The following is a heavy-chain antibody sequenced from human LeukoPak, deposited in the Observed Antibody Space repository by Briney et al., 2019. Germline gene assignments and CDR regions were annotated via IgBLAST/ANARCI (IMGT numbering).Heavy chain of an antibody. Sequence: GESLRISCKGSGYSFTSYWISGVRQMPGKGLEWMGRIDPRDSYNNYSPSFQGHVTIAADKSINTTHLQWSRQMTSDTAMYLCARAGIAVAGNAEYFQHWGQGTLVTVSS. CDR3: ARAGIAVAGNAEYFQH. J-gene: IGHJ1*01. D-gene: IGHD6-19*01. CDR2: IDPRDSYN. CDR1: GYSFTSYW. V-gene: IGHV5-10-1*01.